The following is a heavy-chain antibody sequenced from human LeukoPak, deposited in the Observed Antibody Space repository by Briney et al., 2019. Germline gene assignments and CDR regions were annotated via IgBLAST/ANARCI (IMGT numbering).Heavy chain of an antibody. Sequence: GRSLRLSCAASGFTFSGDWMYWVRQAPGKGLVWVSHVSSGGYTTRYADSVKGRFTISRDNAKNTLYLQMNSLRAEDTAVFHCARHPGSSWYVHWYFDLWGRGTLVTVSS. CDR1: GFTFSGDW. CDR2: VSSGGYTT. D-gene: IGHD6-13*01. V-gene: IGHV3-74*01. J-gene: IGHJ2*01. CDR3: ARHPGSSWYVHWYFDL.